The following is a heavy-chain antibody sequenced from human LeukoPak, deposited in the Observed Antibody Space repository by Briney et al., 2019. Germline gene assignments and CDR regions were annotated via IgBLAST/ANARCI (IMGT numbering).Heavy chain of an antibody. V-gene: IGHV3-23*01. CDR1: GFTFSSYS. D-gene: IGHD6-13*01. CDR2: ISGSGDSA. CDR3: ATFRNSWYVPEFDF. Sequence: GGSLRLSCAASGFTFSSYSMNWVRQAPGKGLEWVSDISGSGDSANYADSVKGRFTISRDNSKNTLYLQMNSLRAEDTAVYYCATFRNSWYVPEFDFWGQGTLVTVSS. J-gene: IGHJ4*02.